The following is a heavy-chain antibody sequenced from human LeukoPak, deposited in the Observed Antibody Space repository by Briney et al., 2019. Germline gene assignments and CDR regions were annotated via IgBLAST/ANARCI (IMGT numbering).Heavy chain of an antibody. V-gene: IGHV1-69*04. CDR1: RGTFSSYA. CDR3: ARLDYEYGMDV. J-gene: IGHJ6*02. Sequence: SVKVSCKASRGTFSSYAISWVRQAPGQGLEWIGRIIPILGIANYAQKFQGRVTITADKSTSTAYMELSSLRSEDTAVYYCARLDYEYGMDVWGQGTTVTVSS. CDR2: IIPILGIA.